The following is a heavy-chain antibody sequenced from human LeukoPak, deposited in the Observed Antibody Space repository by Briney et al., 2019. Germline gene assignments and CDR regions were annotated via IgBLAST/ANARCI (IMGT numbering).Heavy chain of an antibody. CDR3: ARATYYYYYGMDV. Sequence: SETLSLTCTVSGGSVSSSSYYWGWIRQPPGKGLEWIGYIYYNGGTNYNPSLKSRVTISVDTSKNQFSLKLSSVTAADTAVYYCARATYYYYYGMDVWGQGTTVTVSS. CDR1: GGSVSSSSYY. V-gene: IGHV4-61*01. J-gene: IGHJ6*02. CDR2: IYYNGGT.